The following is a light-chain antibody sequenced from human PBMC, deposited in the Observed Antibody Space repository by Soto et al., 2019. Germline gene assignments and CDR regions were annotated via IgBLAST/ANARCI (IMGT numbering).Light chain of an antibody. CDR1: QSIGNW. V-gene: IGKV1-5*03. CDR2: KAS. CDR3: QHYNSYSEA. J-gene: IGKJ1*01. Sequence: DIQMTQSPSTLSASVGDRVTITCRASQSIGNWLAWYQQKPGKAPKLLMYKASSLESGVPSRFSGSGSGTEFTLTISSLQPDDFATYYCQHYNSYSEAFGQGTKVDIK.